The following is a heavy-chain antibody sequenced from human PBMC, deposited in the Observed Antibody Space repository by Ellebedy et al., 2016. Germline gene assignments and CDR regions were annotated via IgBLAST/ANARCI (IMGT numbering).Heavy chain of an antibody. CDR2: ISRTDDST. D-gene: IGHD4-17*01. CDR1: GFTFSSYV. V-gene: IGHV3-23*01. CDR3: AKDRDDAGDFVFDS. J-gene: IGHJ4*02. Sequence: GGSLRLSXAASGFTFSSYVMSWVRQAPGKGLKWVSGISRTDDSTYYADSVKGRFTISRDDPKSTLYLQMNNLRAEDTAVYYCAKDRDDAGDFVFDSWGQGTLVTVSS.